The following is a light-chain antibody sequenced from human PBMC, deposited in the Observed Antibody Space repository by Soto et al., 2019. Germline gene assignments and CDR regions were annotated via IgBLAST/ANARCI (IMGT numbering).Light chain of an antibody. CDR2: DAS. J-gene: IGKJ1*01. CDR1: QGVSSY. V-gene: IGKV3-20*01. Sequence: EIVLTQSPATLSLSPGERATLSCRASQGVSSYLAWYQQKPGQAPRLLIYDASRRATGIPDRFSGSGSGTDFTLTISRLEPEDFVVYYCQQYGRSPTFGQGTKVDIK. CDR3: QQYGRSPT.